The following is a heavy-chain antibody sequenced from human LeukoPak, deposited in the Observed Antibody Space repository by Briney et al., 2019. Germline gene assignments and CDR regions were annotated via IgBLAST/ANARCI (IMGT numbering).Heavy chain of an antibody. D-gene: IGHD1-26*01. CDR3: AKEPRKSSGSHRDYFDY. CDR1: GFTFSSYG. Sequence: PGRSLRLSCAASGFTFSSYGMHWVRQAPGKGLEWVAVISYDGSNKYYADSVKGRFTISRDNSKNTLYLQMNSLRAEDTAVYYCAKEPRKSSGSHRDYFDYWGQGTLVTVSS. J-gene: IGHJ4*02. V-gene: IGHV3-30*18. CDR2: ISYDGSNK.